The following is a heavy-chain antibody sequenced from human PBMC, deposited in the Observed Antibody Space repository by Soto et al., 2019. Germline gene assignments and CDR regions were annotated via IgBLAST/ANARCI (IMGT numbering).Heavy chain of an antibody. J-gene: IGHJ4*02. D-gene: IGHD3-10*01. Sequence: QVQLQESGPGLVKPSQTLSLTCTVSGGSISSGGYYWSWIRQHPGKGLECIGYIYYSGSTYYNPSLKSRVTISVDTSENQFSLKLSSVTAADTAVYYCVRYGSGSYYPTTFDYWGQGTLVTVSS. CDR3: VRYGSGSYYPTTFDY. CDR2: IYYSGST. CDR1: GGSISSGGYY. V-gene: IGHV4-31*03.